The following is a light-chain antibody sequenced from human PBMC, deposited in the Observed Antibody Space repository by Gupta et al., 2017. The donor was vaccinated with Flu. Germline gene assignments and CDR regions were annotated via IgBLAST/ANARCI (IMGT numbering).Light chain of an antibody. CDR1: NSNIGAGYD. J-gene: IGLJ1*01. Sequence: QSALTQPPSVSGAPGQRVTIPCAGSNSNIGAGYDVHWYQHLPGTAPKVLIHGDTNRPSGVPDRFSGSKSGTSASLAITGLQAEDEADYYCQSYDSSLSGYVFGTGTKVTVL. V-gene: IGLV1-40*01. CDR2: GDT. CDR3: QSYDSSLSGYV.